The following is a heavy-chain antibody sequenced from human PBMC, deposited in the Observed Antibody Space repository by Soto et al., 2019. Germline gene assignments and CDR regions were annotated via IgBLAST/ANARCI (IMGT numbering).Heavy chain of an antibody. D-gene: IGHD3-16*01. Sequence: GASVKVSCKASGYTFNFYGITWVRQAPGQGLEWMGWISGFNGNTNYAADLQGRVNMTTDTATSTAYKELRGLRSDDTAVYYCAGCGVSPGHESPAFDSWGQGTLVTVSS. V-gene: IGHV1-18*01. J-gene: IGHJ4*02. CDR1: GYTFNFYG. CDR2: ISGFNGNT. CDR3: AGCGVSPGHESPAFDS.